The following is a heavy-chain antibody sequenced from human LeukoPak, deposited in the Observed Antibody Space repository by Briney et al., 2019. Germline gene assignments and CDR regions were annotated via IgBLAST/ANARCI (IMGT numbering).Heavy chain of an antibody. CDR2: INTDGSST. J-gene: IGHJ4*02. Sequence: PGGSLRLSCAASGFTFSSYWMHWVRQAPGKGLVWVSCINTDGSSTSYADSVKGRLTISRDNAKNTLYLQMNSLRAEDTAVYYCAREESGSYYVNYFDYWGQGTLVTVSS. CDR1: GFTFSSYW. CDR3: AREESGSYYVNYFDY. V-gene: IGHV3-74*01. D-gene: IGHD1-26*01.